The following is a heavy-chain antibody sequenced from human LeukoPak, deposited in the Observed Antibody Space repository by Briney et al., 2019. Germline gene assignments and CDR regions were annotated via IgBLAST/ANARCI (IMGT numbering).Heavy chain of an antibody. J-gene: IGHJ4*02. Sequence: SETLSLTCTVSGGFINTGDSYWGWIRQSAGKGLEWIGRIYISGSTDYNPSLKSRVTISIDTSKNQLSLKLSSATAADTAVYYCVRGNWGSDFDYWGQGTLVTVSS. D-gene: IGHD7-27*01. CDR3: VRGNWGSDFDY. CDR2: IYISGST. CDR1: GGFINTGDSY. V-gene: IGHV4-61*02.